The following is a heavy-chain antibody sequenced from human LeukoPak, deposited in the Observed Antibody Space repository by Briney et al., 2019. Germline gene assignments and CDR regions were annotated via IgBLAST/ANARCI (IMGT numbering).Heavy chain of an antibody. Sequence: PGRSLRLSCAASGFTFSSYGMHWVRQAPGKGLEWVAVISFDGSNKYYADSVKGRFTISRDNSKNTLYLQMNSLRAEDTAVYYCARDPGYNYGYDYWGQGTLVTVSS. CDR2: ISFDGSNK. J-gene: IGHJ4*02. CDR1: GFTFSSYG. D-gene: IGHD5-18*01. V-gene: IGHV3-30*12. CDR3: ARDPGYNYGYDY.